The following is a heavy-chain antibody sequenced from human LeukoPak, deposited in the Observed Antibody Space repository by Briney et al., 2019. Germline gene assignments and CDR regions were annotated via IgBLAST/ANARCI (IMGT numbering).Heavy chain of an antibody. V-gene: IGHV1-69*04. CDR1: GGTFSSYA. D-gene: IGHD6-13*01. J-gene: IGHJ6*02. CDR3: AREDGIAAAGGRGMDV. CDR2: IIPILGIA. Sequence: ASVKVSCTASGGTFSSYAISWVRQAPGQGLEWMGRIIPILGIANYAQKFQGRVTITADKSTSTAYMELSSLRSEDTAVYYCAREDGIAAAGGRGMDVWGQGTTVTVSS.